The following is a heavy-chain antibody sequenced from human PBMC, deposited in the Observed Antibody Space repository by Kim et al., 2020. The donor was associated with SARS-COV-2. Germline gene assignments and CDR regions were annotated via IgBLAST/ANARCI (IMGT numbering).Heavy chain of an antibody. V-gene: IGHV3-30*18. CDR2: ISYDGSNK. CDR3: AKDLGWSGYYWETYYYGMDV. D-gene: IGHD3-3*01. J-gene: IGHJ6*02. Sequence: GGSLRLSCAASGFTFSSYGMHWVRQAPGKGLEWVAVISYDGSNKYYADSVKGRFTISRDNSKNTLYLQMNSLRAEDTAVYYCAKDLGWSGYYWETYYYGMDVWGQGTTVTVSS. CDR1: GFTFSSYG.